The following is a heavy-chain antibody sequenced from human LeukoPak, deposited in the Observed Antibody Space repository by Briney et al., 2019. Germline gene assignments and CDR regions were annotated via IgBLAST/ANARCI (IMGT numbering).Heavy chain of an antibody. D-gene: IGHD3-10*01. J-gene: IGHJ3*02. Sequence: GGSLRLSCAASGFTFSSYEMNWVRQAPGKGLEWVSYISSSGRTKYYAVSVKGRFTISRDNAKNSLYLQMNSLRAEDTAVYYCARVVGLGAFDIWGQGTMVTVSS. CDR2: ISSSGRTK. CDR3: ARVVGLGAFDI. V-gene: IGHV3-48*03. CDR1: GFTFSSYE.